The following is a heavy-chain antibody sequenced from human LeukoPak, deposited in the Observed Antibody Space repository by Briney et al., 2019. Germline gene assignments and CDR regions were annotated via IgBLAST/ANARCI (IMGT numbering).Heavy chain of an antibody. Sequence: SETLSLTCTVSGGSISDYYWNWMRQPPGKGLEWIGYIYYSGRTNYNPSLKSRVSISVDTSKNQFSLKLSSMTAADTAVYYCARDFRGSVDAFDIWGQGTMVAVSS. CDR2: IYYSGRT. J-gene: IGHJ3*02. CDR3: ARDFRGSVDAFDI. CDR1: GGSISDYY. V-gene: IGHV4-59*01.